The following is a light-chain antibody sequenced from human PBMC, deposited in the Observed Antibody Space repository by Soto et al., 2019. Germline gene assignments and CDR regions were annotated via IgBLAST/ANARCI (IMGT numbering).Light chain of an antibody. J-gene: IGKJ1*01. CDR1: QNISSW. CDR2: RAS. CDR3: QQSDDSPGT. Sequence: DIQMTQSPSTLSPSVGDRVTITCLASQNISSWLAWYQQKPGKAPKVLIYRASSLESGVPSRFSGSGSGTDFTLTISRLEPEDFAVYYCQQSDDSPGTFGQGTKVDIK. V-gene: IGKV1-5*03.